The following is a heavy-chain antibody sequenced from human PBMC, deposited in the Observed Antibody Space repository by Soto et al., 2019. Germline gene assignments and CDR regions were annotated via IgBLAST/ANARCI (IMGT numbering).Heavy chain of an antibody. D-gene: IGHD3-10*01. Sequence: PGGSLSLSCAASGFTFSSYGMHWVRQAPGKGLEWVAVISYDVSNKYYADSVKGRFTISRDNSKNTLYLQMNSLRAEDTAVYYCAKHLKRLWFWELCFDYWGQGTLVTVSS. CDR3: AKHLKRLWFWELCFDY. J-gene: IGHJ4*02. CDR2: ISYDVSNK. V-gene: IGHV3-30*18. CDR1: GFTFSSYG.